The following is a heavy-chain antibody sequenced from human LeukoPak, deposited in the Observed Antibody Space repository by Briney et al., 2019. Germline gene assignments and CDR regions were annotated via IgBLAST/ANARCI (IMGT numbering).Heavy chain of an antibody. D-gene: IGHD5-12*01. V-gene: IGHV5-51*01. Sequence: PGESLKISCKGSGYSFISYWIAWVRQMPGKGLEWMGIIYPGDSDTRYSPSFQGQVTISVDKSISTAFLQWSSLKASDSAIYYCARQGIPATVSPHFDYWGQGTLVTVSS. CDR3: ARQGIPATVSPHFDY. J-gene: IGHJ4*02. CDR1: GYSFISYW. CDR2: IYPGDSDT.